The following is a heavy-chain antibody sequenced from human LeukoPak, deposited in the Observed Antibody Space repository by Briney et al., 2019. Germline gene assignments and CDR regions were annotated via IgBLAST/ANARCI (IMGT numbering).Heavy chain of an antibody. CDR3: ARSRGYFDWLLSPYYYGMDV. J-gene: IGHJ6*02. D-gene: IGHD3-9*01. V-gene: IGHV3-7*01. CDR2: IKQDGSEK. Sequence: GGSLRLSCAASGFTFSSYWMSWVRQAPGKGLEWVANIKQDGSEKYYVDSVKGRFTISRDNAKNSLYLQMNSLRAEDTAVYYCARSRGYFDWLLSPYYYGMDVWGQGTTVTVSS. CDR1: GFTFSSYW.